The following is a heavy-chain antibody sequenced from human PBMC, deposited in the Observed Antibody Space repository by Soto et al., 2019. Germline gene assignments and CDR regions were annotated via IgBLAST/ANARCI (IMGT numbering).Heavy chain of an antibody. D-gene: IGHD2-8*01. V-gene: IGHV5-51*01. CDR3: VRHRDCTNGVCSRNPEVDY. J-gene: IGHJ4*02. CDR1: GYSFTSYW. Sequence: PGESLKISCKGSGYSFTSYWIGWVRQMPGKGLEWMGIIYPGDSDTRYSPSFQGQVTISADKSISTAYLQWSSLKASDTAMYYCVRHRDCTNGVCSRNPEVDYWGQGTLVTVSS. CDR2: IYPGDSDT.